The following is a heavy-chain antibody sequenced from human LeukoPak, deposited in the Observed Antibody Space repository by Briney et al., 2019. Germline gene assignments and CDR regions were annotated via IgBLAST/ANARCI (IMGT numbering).Heavy chain of an antibody. CDR1: GYSFTSYW. CDR2: IYPGDSDT. J-gene: IGHJ4*02. CDR3: ARTGYTSGWYVGSFDY. Sequence: GESLKISCKGSGYSFTSYWVGWVRQMPGKGLEWMGIIYPGDSDTKYSPSFQGQVTISADKSISTAYLQWSSLKASDTAMYYCARTGYTSGWYVGSFDYWGQGTLVTVSS. D-gene: IGHD6-19*01. V-gene: IGHV5-51*01.